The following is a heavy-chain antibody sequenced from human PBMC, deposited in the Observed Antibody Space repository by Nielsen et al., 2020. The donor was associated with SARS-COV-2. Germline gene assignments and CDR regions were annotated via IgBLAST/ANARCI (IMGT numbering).Heavy chain of an antibody. CDR3: AKNPSRRDYGADY. Sequence: GESLKISCAASGFPFMRYAMSWVRQAPGKGLEWVSSIGAIDGSTNYAESLRGRFTISRDNSKNTLYLQTNSLRAEDTAMYYCAKNPSRRDYGADYWGQGTLVTVSS. D-gene: IGHD4-17*01. CDR1: GFPFMRYA. CDR2: IGAIDGST. J-gene: IGHJ4*02. V-gene: IGHV3-23*01.